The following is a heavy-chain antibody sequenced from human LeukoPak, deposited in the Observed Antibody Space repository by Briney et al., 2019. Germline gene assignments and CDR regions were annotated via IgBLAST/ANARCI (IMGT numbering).Heavy chain of an antibody. CDR2: LGGDGGDS. J-gene: IGHJ4*02. CDR3: AKDGYPFNSIWDYFDY. D-gene: IGHD6-25*01. CDR1: GFTFSNYA. V-gene: IGHV3-23*01. Sequence: GGSLRLSCEASGFTFSNYAMSWVRQAPGKGPEWVSALGGDGGDSYYADSVKGRFTISRDNSKGTLFLQMNSLRAEDTAVYYCAKDGYPFNSIWDYFDYWGQGTLITVSS.